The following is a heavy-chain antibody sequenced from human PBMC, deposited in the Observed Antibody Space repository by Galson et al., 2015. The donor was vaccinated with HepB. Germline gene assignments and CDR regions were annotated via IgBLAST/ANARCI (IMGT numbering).Heavy chain of an antibody. V-gene: IGHV3-48*02. CDR1: GFTFSSYS. CDR2: ISSSSSTI. D-gene: IGHD6-13*01. CDR3: AIIAAAGPYYFDY. Sequence: SLRLSCAASGFTFSSYSMNWVRQAPGKGLEWVSYISSSSSTIYYADSVKGRFTISRDNAKNSLYLQMNSLRDEDTAVYYCAIIAAAGPYYFDYWGQGTLVTVSS. J-gene: IGHJ4*02.